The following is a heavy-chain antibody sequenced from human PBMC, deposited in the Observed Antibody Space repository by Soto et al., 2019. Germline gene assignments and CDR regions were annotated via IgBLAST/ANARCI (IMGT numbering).Heavy chain of an antibody. J-gene: IGHJ6*02. CDR2: IITIFGTA. Sequence: QVQLVQSGAEVKKPGSSVKVSCKASGGTFSSYAISWVRQAPGQGLEWMGGIITIFGTANYAQKFQGRVKITADEDTSTAYMELSSLRSEDTALYYCARDSSGQLTRYYYYYYGMDVWGQGTTVTVSS. CDR1: GGTFSSYA. CDR3: ARDSSGQLTRYYYYYYGMDV. V-gene: IGHV1-69*01. D-gene: IGHD6-19*01.